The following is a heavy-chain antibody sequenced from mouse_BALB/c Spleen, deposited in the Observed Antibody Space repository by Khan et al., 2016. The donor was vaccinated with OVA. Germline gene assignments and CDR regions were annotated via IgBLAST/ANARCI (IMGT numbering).Heavy chain of an antibody. CDR1: AYTFTSYW. J-gene: IGHJ4*01. CDR2: IDPSDSET. V-gene: IGHV1-61*01. Sequence: QVQPQQPGAELVRPGASVKLSCKASAYTFTSYWMNWVKQRPGQGLEWIGMIDPSDSETHYNQLFKDKATLTVDKSSSTAYMQLSSLTSEDSAVHYGGRGLMEAREYWGQGTSGTFSS. CDR3: GRGLMEAREY.